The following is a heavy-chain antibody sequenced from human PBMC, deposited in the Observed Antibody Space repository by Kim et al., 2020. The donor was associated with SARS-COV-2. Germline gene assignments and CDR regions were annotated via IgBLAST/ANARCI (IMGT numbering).Heavy chain of an antibody. J-gene: IGHJ6*01. V-gene: IGHV3-30*18. Sequence: GGSLRLSCAASGFTFSSYGMHWVRQAPGKGLEWVAVISYDGSNKYYADSVKGRFTISRDNSKNTLYLQMNSLRAEDTAVYYCAKANCSSTSCPSYYYYYG. D-gene: IGHD2-2*01. CDR1: GFTFSSYG. CDR3: AKANCSSTSCPSYYYYYG. CDR2: ISYDGSNK.